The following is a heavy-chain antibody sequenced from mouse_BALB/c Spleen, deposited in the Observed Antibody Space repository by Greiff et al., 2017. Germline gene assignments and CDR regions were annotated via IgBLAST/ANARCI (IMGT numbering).Heavy chain of an antibody. J-gene: IGHJ3*01. D-gene: IGHD2-4*01. V-gene: IGHV5-12-1*01. CDR2: ISSGGGST. CDR1: GFAFSSYD. CDR3: ARRLITRGETY. Sequence: EVQLVESGGGLVKPGGSLKLSCAASGFAFSSYDMSWVRQTPEKRLEWVAYISSGGGSTYYPDTVKGRFTISRDNAKNTLYLQMSSLKSEDTAMYYCARRLITRGETYWGQGTLVTVSA.